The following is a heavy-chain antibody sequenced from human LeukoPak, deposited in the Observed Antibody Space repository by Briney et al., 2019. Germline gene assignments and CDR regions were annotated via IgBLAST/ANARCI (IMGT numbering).Heavy chain of an antibody. CDR3: ARGLYCGGDCYPDGFDI. Sequence: SETLSLTCTVSGGSITTYFWSWIRQAPGKGLEWIGFINYSGSTNSNPALKSRLTMSIDTSRNHFSLKLSSVTAADTAVYYCARGLYCGGDCYPDGFDIWGQGQWSPSPQ. CDR1: GGSITTYF. D-gene: IGHD2-21*02. V-gene: IGHV4-59*01. CDR2: INYSGST. J-gene: IGHJ3*02.